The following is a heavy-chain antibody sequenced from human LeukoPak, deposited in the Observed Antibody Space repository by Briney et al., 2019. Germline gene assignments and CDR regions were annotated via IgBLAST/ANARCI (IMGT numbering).Heavy chain of an antibody. CDR3: VRDWEGFNFDI. J-gene: IGHJ3*02. D-gene: IGHD1-26*01. Sequence: PSETLSLTCTVSGGSISSYYWSWIRQPPGKGLEWIGYIYNTGSTNYNPSVKSRATISVDTSKNQFSLKLRSVTAADTAVYYCVRDWEGFNFDIWGQGTMVTVSS. CDR2: IYNTGST. CDR1: GGSISSYY. V-gene: IGHV4-59*01.